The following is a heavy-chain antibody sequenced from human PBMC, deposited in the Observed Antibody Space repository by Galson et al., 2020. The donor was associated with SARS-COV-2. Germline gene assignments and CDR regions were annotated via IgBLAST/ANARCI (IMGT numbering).Heavy chain of an antibody. J-gene: IGHJ5*02. CDR2: SYYTASA. V-gene: IGHV4-31*03. D-gene: IGHD2-21*02. CDR3: ARVRVTLIRANWFDP. CDR1: YDSINSGDSY. Sequence: ASETLSLTCTVSYDSINSGDSYWTWVRQVPGKGLEWIGSSYYTASASYNPSLLIRVFISVDTSASQFSLRLTSVTAADTAVYFCARVRVTLIRANWFDPWGQGTLVIVSS.